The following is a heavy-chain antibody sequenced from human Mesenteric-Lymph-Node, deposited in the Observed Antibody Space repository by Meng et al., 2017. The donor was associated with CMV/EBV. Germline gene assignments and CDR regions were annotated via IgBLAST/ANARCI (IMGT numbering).Heavy chain of an antibody. D-gene: IGHD5-18*01. J-gene: IGHJ4*02. CDR2: ISSSSSYL. CDR1: GFTFSPYN. V-gene: IGHV3-21*01. Sequence: GESLKISCAASGFTFSPYNMNWVRQAPGKGLEWVSFISSSSSYLYYADSVKGRFTISRDNAKNSLYLQMNSLRVEDTAVYYCARAPLTAHFDYWGQGTLVTVSS. CDR3: ARAPLTAHFDY.